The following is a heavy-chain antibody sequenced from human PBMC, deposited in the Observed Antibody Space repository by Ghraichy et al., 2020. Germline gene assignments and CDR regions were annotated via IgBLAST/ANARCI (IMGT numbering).Heavy chain of an antibody. V-gene: IGHV4-34*01. CDR3: ARGRDIVVVPAAMPFDY. CDR2: INHSGST. Sequence: SQTLSLTCAVYGGSFSGYYWSWIRQPPGKGLEWIGEINHSGSTNYNPSLKSRVTISVDTSKNQFSLKLSSVTAADTAVYYCARGRDIVVVPAAMPFDYWGQGTLVTVSS. D-gene: IGHD2-2*01. J-gene: IGHJ4*02. CDR1: GGSFSGYY.